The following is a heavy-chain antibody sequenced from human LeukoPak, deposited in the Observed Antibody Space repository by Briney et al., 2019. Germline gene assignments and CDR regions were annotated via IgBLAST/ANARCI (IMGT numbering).Heavy chain of an antibody. J-gene: IGHJ5*02. CDR3: ARDVPNCHGSGNWFDP. D-gene: IGHD3-10*01. V-gene: IGHV4-38-2*02. Sequence: SETLSLTCSVSRSSINHGYYWGWIRQSPGKGLEWIGSVFRSGSTYYNPSLKSRVTISVDTSKNQFSLKLTSVTAADTALYYCARDVPNCHGSGNWFDPWGQGTLVTVSS. CDR2: VFRSGST. CDR1: RSSINHGYY.